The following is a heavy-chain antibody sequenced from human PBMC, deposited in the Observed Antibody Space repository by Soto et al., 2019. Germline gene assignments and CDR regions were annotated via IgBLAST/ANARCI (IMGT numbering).Heavy chain of an antibody. D-gene: IGHD3-3*01. V-gene: IGHV3-23*01. J-gene: IGHJ4*02. CDR1: GFTFSSYA. CDR3: AKLPFITIFVGVSFDY. Sequence: EVQLLESGGGLVQPGGSLRLSCAASGFTFSSYAMSWVRQAPGKGLEWVSAISGSGGSTYYADSVKGRFTISRDNSKNTLYLQMNSLRAEDTAVYYCAKLPFITIFVGVSFDYWGQGTLVTVSS. CDR2: ISGSGGST.